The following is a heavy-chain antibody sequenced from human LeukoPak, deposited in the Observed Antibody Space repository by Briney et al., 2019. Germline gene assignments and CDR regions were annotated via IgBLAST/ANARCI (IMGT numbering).Heavy chain of an antibody. CDR2: ICSSSSTI. CDR1: GVTFCSHS. D-gene: IGHD3-10*01. Sequence: GGSLRLSCAASGVTFCSHSMNWVRQAPGKGLEWVSYICSSSSTIYYADSVKGRFSISRDNATNSLYLQMNSLRAEDTAVYYCAKDPYGSGVFDYWGQGTLVTVSS. V-gene: IGHV3-48*01. CDR3: AKDPYGSGVFDY. J-gene: IGHJ4*02.